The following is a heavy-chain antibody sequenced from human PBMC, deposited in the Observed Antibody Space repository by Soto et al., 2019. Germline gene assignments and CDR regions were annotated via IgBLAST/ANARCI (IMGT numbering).Heavy chain of an antibody. CDR1: GFSVSSNY. J-gene: IGHJ4*02. Sequence: EVQLVESGGGLVQPGGSLRLSCAASGFSVSSNYMSWVRQAPGKGLECVSLIYSGGSTYYADSVKGRFTISRHNFNNTLYLQMNSLRRADTAVYYCATRSVTAPRWGQGALVTVSS. V-gene: IGHV3-53*04. CDR2: IYSGGST. D-gene: IGHD4-17*01. CDR3: ATRSVTAPR.